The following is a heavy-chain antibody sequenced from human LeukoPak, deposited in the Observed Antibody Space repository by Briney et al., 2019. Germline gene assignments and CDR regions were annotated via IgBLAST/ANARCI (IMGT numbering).Heavy chain of an antibody. D-gene: IGHD2-15*01. J-gene: IGHJ4*02. Sequence: GGSLRLSCAASGFTFSSHDMNWVRQAPEKGLEWSSSITTATSSYIYYADSVKGRFTISRDDAKNSLYLQMDSLRAEDTAVYYCARDYGGPHYFDYWGQGTLVTVSS. CDR3: ARDYGGPHYFDY. CDR1: GFTFSSHD. V-gene: IGHV3-21*01. CDR2: ITTATSSYI.